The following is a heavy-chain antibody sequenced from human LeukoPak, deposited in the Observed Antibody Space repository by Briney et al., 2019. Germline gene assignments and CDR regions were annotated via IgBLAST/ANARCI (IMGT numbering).Heavy chain of an antibody. V-gene: IGHV1-69*06. J-gene: IGHJ5*02. D-gene: IGHD3-10*01. CDR1: GGTFSSYA. Sequence: VASAKVSCKASGGTFSSYAISWVRQAPGQGLEWMGGIIPIFGTANYAQKFQGRVTITADKSTSTAYMELSSLRSEDTAVYYCARKPLRGVIDWFDPWGQGTLVTVSS. CDR3: ARKPLRGVIDWFDP. CDR2: IIPIFGTA.